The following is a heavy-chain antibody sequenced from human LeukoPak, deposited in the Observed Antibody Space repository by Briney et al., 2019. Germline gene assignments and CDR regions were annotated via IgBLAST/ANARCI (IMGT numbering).Heavy chain of an antibody. CDR1: GYSFTSQD. CDR2: INPGNGDT. V-gene: IGHV1-3*01. J-gene: IGHJ4*02. D-gene: IGHD2-21*01. Sequence: ASVKVSCKTSGYSFTSQDMHWVRQAPGQSLEWMGCINPGNGDTKYSQEFQGRVTITRDTSATTAYMELSSLRFEDTAVYYCTRSVRNGHIDYWGQGTLVTVSS. CDR3: TRSVRNGHIDY.